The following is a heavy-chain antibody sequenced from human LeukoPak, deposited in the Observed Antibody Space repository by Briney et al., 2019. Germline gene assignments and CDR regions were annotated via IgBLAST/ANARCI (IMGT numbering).Heavy chain of an antibody. J-gene: IGHJ4*02. CDR2: ISYDGSNK. CDR3: AKGITIFGVTEIDY. Sequence: GGSLRLSCAASGFTFSSYGMHWVRQAPGKGLEWVAVISYDGSNKYYADSVKGRFTTSRDNSKDTLYLQMNSLRAEDTAVYYCAKGITIFGVTEIDYWGQGTLVTVSS. CDR1: GFTFSSYG. D-gene: IGHD3-3*01. V-gene: IGHV3-30*18.